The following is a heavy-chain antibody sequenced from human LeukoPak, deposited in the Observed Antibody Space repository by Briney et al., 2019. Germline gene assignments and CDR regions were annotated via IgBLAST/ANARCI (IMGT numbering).Heavy chain of an antibody. J-gene: IGHJ3*02. CDR2: ISGSGGST. Sequence: GGSLRLSCAASGFTFSSYAMSWVRQAPGKGLEWVSAISGSGGSTYYADSVKGRFTISRDNAKNSLYLQMNSLRAEDTALYYCARKVKDAFDIWGQGTMVTVSS. D-gene: IGHD4-23*01. CDR1: GFTFSSYA. V-gene: IGHV3-23*01. CDR3: ARKVKDAFDI.